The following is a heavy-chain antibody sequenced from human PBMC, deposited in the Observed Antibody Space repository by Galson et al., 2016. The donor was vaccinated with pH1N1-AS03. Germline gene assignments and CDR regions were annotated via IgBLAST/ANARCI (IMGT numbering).Heavy chain of an antibody. V-gene: IGHV3-30*18. CDR2: ISNSGNDK. CDR1: GFTFSNFG. CDR3: AKTTFGGVIVSGKMSLDY. D-gene: IGHD3-16*02. J-gene: IGHJ4*02. Sequence: SLRLSCAASGFTFSNFGMHWVRQSPGKGLEWVAVISNSGNDKYYADSGKGRFTISRDNSKSTVYLQLDSLRAEDTAVYCCAKTTFGGVIVSGKMSLDYWGQGTLVTVSS.